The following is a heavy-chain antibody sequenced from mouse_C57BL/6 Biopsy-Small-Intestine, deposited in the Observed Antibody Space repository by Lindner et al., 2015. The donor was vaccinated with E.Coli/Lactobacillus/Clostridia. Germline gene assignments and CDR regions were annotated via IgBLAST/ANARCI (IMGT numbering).Heavy chain of an antibody. V-gene: IGHV3-1*01. Sequence: VQLQESGPGLVNPSQSLSLTCTVTGYSITSGYDWHWIRHFPGNIVEWMGYISYSGNTDYNPSLKSRISITHDTSKNHFFLKLNSVTTEDTATYYCARDGAYGKGCSMDYWGSRNLSHRLL. J-gene: IGHJ4*01. CDR3: ARDGAYGKGCSMDY. D-gene: IGHD2-1*01. CDR1: GYSITSGYD. CDR2: ISYSGNT.